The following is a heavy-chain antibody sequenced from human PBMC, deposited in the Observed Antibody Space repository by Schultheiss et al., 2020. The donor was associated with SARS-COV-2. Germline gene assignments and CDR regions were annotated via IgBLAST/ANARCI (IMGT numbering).Heavy chain of an antibody. J-gene: IGHJ4*02. V-gene: IGHV4-34*01. CDR1: GGSFSGYY. D-gene: IGHD2-15*01. Sequence: SETLSLTCAVYGGSFSGYYWSWIRQPPGKGLEWIGEINHSGSTYYNPSLKSRVTISVDTSKNQFSLKLSSVTAADTAVYYCARDVPRYCSGGSCYPGDYWGQGTLVTVSS. CDR2: INHSGST. CDR3: ARDVPRYCSGGSCYPGDY.